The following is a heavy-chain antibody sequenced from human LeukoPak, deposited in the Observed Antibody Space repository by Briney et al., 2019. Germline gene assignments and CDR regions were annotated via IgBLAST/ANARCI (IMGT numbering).Heavy chain of an antibody. CDR1: GFTFSSYG. CDR2: ISGSGGST. Sequence: GGSLRLSCAASGFTFSSYGMSWVRQAPGKGLEWVSAISGSGGSTYYADSVKGRFTISRDNSKNTLYLQMNSLRAEDTAVYYCAKLSACSSTSCYTHFDYWGQGTLVTVSS. J-gene: IGHJ4*02. D-gene: IGHD2-2*02. V-gene: IGHV3-23*01. CDR3: AKLSACSSTSCYTHFDY.